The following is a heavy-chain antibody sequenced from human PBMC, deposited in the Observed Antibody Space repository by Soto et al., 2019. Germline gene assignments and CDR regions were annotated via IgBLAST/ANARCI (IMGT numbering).Heavy chain of an antibody. CDR1: GGSISSSSYY. CDR2: IYYSGST. CDR3: ARLGPPRVGRANWFDP. Sequence: NPSETLSLTCTVSGGSISSSSYYWGWIRQPPGKGLEWIGSIYYSGSTYYNPSLKSRVTISVDTSKNQFSLKLSSVTAADTAVYYCARLGPPRVGRANWFDPWGQGTLVTVSS. J-gene: IGHJ5*02. V-gene: IGHV4-39*01.